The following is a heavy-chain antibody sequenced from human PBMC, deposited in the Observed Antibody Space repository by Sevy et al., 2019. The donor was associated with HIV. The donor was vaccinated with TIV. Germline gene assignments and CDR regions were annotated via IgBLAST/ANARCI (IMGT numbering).Heavy chain of an antibody. CDR1: GFTFRNYA. J-gene: IGHJ3*01. CDR2: LWSHGRRE. V-gene: IGHV3-33*03. Sequence: GGSLRLSCAGSGFTFRNYAMHWVRQAPGKGLECVAGLWSHGRREYYADFAKGRFTISRDNSKNTVYLHMDSLRTDDTAVYYCAKEDHASDVWGQGTMVTVSS. CDR3: AKEDHASDV.